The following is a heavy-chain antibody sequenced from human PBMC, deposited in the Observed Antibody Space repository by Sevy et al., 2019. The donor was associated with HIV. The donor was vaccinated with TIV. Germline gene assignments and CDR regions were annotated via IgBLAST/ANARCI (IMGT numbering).Heavy chain of an antibody. J-gene: IGHJ3*01. CDR2: ISYEGSTK. CDR1: GFIFSSHG. V-gene: IGHV3-30*18. CDR3: MKELGRLALDAFDV. D-gene: IGHD3-16*01. Sequence: GGSLRLSCAASGFIFSSHGMHWVRQAPGKGLEWVAFISYEGSTKHYAESVKGRLTISRDNFKNTLSLQMNSLRAEDTAVYYCMKELGRLALDAFDVWGQGTMVTVSS.